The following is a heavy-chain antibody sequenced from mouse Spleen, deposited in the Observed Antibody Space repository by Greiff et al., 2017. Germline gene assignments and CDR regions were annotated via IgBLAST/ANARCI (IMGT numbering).Heavy chain of an antibody. CDR3: ARGRAYYGGDY. CDR1: GFTFSDYG. V-gene: IGHV5-15*01. J-gene: IGHJ4*01. CDR2: ISNLAYSI. Sequence: EVQLQESGGGLVKPGGSLKLSCAASGFTFSDYGMAWVRQAPGKGLEWVAFISNLAYSIYYADTVTGRFTISRENAKNTLYLEMSSLRSEDTAMYYCARGRAYYGGDYWGQGTSVTVSS. D-gene: IGHD2-10*01.